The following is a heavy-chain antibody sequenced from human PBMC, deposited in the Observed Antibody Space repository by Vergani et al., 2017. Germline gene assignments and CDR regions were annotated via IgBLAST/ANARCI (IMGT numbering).Heavy chain of an antibody. CDR2: SNTNTGNP. J-gene: IGHJ6*03. D-gene: IGHD5-24*01. CDR3: AAPTSGLPELYYYMDV. Sequence: QVQLVQSGSELKKPGASVKVSCKASGYTFTSYAMNWVRQAPGQGLEWMGWSNTNTGNPTYAQGFTGPFVFSLDTSVSTACLQTRSLKAEDTAVYYCAAPTSGLPELYYYMDVWGKGTTVTVSS. CDR1: GYTFTSYA. V-gene: IGHV7-4-1*01.